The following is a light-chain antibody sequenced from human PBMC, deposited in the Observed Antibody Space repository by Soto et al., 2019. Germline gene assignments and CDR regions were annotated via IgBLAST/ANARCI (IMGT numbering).Light chain of an antibody. V-gene: IGKV3-20*01. CDR1: QSVSSRN. CDR3: LRYGDSPPAYT. J-gene: IGKJ2*01. Sequence: EIVLTQSPGTVSLSRGGRATLSCRASQSVSSRNLAWYRQKPGQAPSLLIFGASNRATGIHDRFSGSGSGTDFTLTISRLEPEDCGVYYCLRYGDSPPAYTFGQGTKLEIK. CDR2: GAS.